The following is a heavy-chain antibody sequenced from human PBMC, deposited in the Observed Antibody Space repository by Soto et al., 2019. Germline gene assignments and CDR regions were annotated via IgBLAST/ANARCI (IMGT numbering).Heavy chain of an antibody. Sequence: SCSASWFIFSTHQMNWVRQAPGKAPEWLSYISASGDTIYYADSVKGRFTVSRDNTKNSLFLQMNSLRAEDTAIYYCALLRDSWGQGAPVTVSS. CDR2: ISASGDTI. J-gene: IGHJ5*02. CDR1: WFIFSTHQ. CDR3: ALLRDS. V-gene: IGHV3-48*03. D-gene: IGHD2-15*01.